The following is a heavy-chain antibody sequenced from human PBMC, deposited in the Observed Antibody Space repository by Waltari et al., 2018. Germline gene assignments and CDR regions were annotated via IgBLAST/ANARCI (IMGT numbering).Heavy chain of an antibody. Sequence: QVQLQESGPGLVKPSETLSLTCSVNGGSISGYYWSWIRQPPGRGLEWIGYIYYSGSTNYKPSLESRVTISIDTSENQFSLKLNSVTAADTAVYYCARQPRRFLEPGWFDPWGRGTLVTVSS. J-gene: IGHJ5*02. CDR3: ARQPRRFLEPGWFDP. CDR1: GGSISGYY. D-gene: IGHD3-3*01. V-gene: IGHV4-59*08. CDR2: IYYSGST.